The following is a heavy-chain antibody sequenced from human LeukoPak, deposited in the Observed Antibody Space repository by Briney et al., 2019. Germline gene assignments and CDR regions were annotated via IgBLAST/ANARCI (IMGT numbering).Heavy chain of an antibody. CDR1: GYTFTSYG. CDR3: ARVVLRYFDWLYAFDY. CDR2: ISAYNGNT. Sequence: ASVNVSCKASGYTFTSYGISWVRQAPGQGLEWMVWISAYNGNTNYAQKLQGRVTMTTDTSTSTAYMELRSLRSDDTAVYYCARVVLRYFDWLYAFDYWGQGTLVTVSS. V-gene: IGHV1-18*01. D-gene: IGHD3-9*01. J-gene: IGHJ4*02.